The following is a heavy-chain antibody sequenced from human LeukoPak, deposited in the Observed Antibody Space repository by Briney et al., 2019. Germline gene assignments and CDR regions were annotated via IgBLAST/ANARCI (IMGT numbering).Heavy chain of an antibody. CDR1: GFTFSSYA. D-gene: IGHD5-18*01. Sequence: PGGSLRLSCAASGFTFSSYAMHWVRQAPGKGLEWVAVISYDGSNKYYADSVKGRFTISRDNSKNTLYLQMNSLRAEDTAVYYCARGTWIQLWLVPDYWGQGTLVTVSS. CDR3: ARGTWIQLWLVPDY. CDR2: ISYDGSNK. V-gene: IGHV3-30*04. J-gene: IGHJ4*02.